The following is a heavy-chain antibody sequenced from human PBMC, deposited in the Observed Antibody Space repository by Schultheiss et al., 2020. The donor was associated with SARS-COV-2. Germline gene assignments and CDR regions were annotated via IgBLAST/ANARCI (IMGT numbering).Heavy chain of an antibody. CDR1: GFTFDDYA. CDR3: AKVRPIVGVPAAMYWFDP. Sequence: GGSLRLSCAASGFTFDDYAMHWVRQAPGKGLEWVSGISGSGGSTYYADSVKGRFTISRDNSKNTLYLQMNSLRAEDTAVYYCAKVRPIVGVPAAMYWFDPWGQGTLVTVSS. J-gene: IGHJ5*02. V-gene: IGHV3-23*01. CDR2: ISGSGGST. D-gene: IGHD2-2*01.